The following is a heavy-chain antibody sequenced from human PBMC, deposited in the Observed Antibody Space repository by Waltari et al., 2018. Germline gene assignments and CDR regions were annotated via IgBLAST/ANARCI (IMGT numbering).Heavy chain of an antibody. D-gene: IGHD3-10*01. CDR2: INPSGGST. J-gene: IGHJ5*02. V-gene: IGHV1-46*01. CDR3: ARGGVYGSGNNWFDL. CDR1: GYTFTSYY. Sequence: QVQLVQSGAEVKKPGASVKVSCKASGYTFTSYYMHWVRQVPGQGLEWMGIINPSGGSTSYAQKFQGRVTMTRDTSTSTAYMELSSLTFDDTAVYYCARGGVYGSGNNWFDLWGQGTQVTVSS.